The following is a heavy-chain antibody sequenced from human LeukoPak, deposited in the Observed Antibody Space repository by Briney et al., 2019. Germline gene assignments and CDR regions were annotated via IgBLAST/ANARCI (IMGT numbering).Heavy chain of an antibody. J-gene: IGHJ4*02. D-gene: IGHD4-17*01. CDR1: GDSISSGDYY. CDR3: ARDAGDLDY. V-gene: IGHV4-30-4*01. CDR2: IYYSGST. Sequence: SQTLSLTCTVSGDSISSGDYYWSWIRQPPGKGLEWIGHIYYSGSTNYNPSLKSRVIISVDTSKNQFSLKLTSVTAADTAVYYCARDAGDLDYWGQGTLATVSS.